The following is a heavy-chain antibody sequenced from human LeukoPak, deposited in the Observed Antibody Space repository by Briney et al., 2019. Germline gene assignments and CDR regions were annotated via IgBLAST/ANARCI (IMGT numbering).Heavy chain of an antibody. J-gene: IGHJ4*02. Sequence: SETLSLTCGVYGGSFSGYYWGWIRQPPGKGLEWIGSIYHSGSTYYNPSLKSRVTISVDTSKNQFSLKLSSVTAADTAVYYCARELLWFGESFRGTFDYWGQGTLVTVSS. V-gene: IGHV4-38-2*02. CDR2: IYHSGST. CDR1: GGSFSGYY. CDR3: ARELLWFGESFRGTFDY. D-gene: IGHD3-10*01.